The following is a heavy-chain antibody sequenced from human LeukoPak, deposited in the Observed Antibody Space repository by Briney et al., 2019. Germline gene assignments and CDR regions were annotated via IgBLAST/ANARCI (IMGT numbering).Heavy chain of an antibody. CDR3: ARALRWYQYYFDY. V-gene: IGHV1-46*01. D-gene: IGHD4-23*01. CDR2: INPSGGST. Sequence: ASVTVSCTASGYTFTSYYMHWVRQAPGQGLEWMGIINPSGGSTSYAQKFQGRVTMTRDTSTSTVYMELSSLRSEDTAVYYCARALRWYQYYFDYWGQGTLVTVSS. J-gene: IGHJ4*02. CDR1: GYTFTSYY.